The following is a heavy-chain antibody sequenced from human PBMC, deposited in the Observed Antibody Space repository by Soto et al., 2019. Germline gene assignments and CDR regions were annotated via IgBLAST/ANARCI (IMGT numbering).Heavy chain of an antibody. D-gene: IGHD3-22*01. CDR3: ARSAYYYDSSGPVNDAFDI. CDR2: INSDGSST. J-gene: IGHJ3*02. CDR1: GFTFISYW. V-gene: IGHV3-74*01. Sequence: GGSLRLSCAASGFTFISYWMHWVRQAPWKGLVWVSRINSDGSSTSYADSVKGRFTISRDNAKNTLYLQMNSLRAEDTAVYYCARSAYYYDSSGPVNDAFDIWGQGTKVTVS.